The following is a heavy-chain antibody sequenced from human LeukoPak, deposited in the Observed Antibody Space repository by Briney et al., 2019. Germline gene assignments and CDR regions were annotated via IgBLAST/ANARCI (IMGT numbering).Heavy chain of an antibody. D-gene: IGHD1-26*01. CDR2: IYYSGSN. CDR3: AREGVGATGSYS. J-gene: IGHJ4*02. Sequence: SETLSLTCTVSGGSISSGGYYWSWIGQPPGKGLERIGYIYYSGSNYYNPSLKSRVTLSVDTSQTQFALKLSSVTAADTAVYYWAREGVGATGSYSWGPGTPVTVSS. V-gene: IGHV4-31*03. CDR1: GGSISSGGYY.